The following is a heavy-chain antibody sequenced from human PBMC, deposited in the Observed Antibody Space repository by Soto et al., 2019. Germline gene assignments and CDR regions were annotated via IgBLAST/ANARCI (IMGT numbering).Heavy chain of an antibody. Sequence: SETLSLTCAVYGGSFSGYYWSWIRQPPGKGLEWIGEINHSGSTNYNPSLKSRVTISVDTSKNQFSLKLSSVTAADTAGYYCARGPGIAAVYGMDVWGQGTTVTVSS. CDR3: ARGPGIAAVYGMDV. CDR1: GGSFSGYY. CDR2: INHSGST. J-gene: IGHJ6*02. V-gene: IGHV4-34*01. D-gene: IGHD6-13*01.